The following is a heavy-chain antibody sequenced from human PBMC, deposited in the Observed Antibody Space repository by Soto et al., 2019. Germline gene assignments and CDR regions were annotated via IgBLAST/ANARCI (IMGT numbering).Heavy chain of an antibody. Sequence: SETLSLTCAVSGGSISSGGYSWSWIRQPPGKGLEWIGYIYQSGTTYYTPSLKSRVTISIDRSKDQFSLNLSSVTAADTAVYYCARENWNYGQAYFDYWGQGTLVTVSS. CDR1: GGSISSGGYS. V-gene: IGHV4-30-2*01. J-gene: IGHJ4*02. CDR2: IYQSGTT. CDR3: ARENWNYGQAYFDY. D-gene: IGHD1-7*01.